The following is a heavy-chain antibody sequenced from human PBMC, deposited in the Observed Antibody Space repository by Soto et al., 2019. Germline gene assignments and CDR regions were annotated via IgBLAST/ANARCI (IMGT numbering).Heavy chain of an antibody. CDR1: DESFSAYY. V-gene: IGHV4-34*01. D-gene: IGHD3-10*01. CDR2: INHSGST. J-gene: IGHJ4*02. CDR3: ARQYYFGSGSYYNRPFDF. Sequence: SETLSLTYAVYDESFSAYYWNWIRQPPGKGLEWIGEINHSGSTISDPSLKSRVTISIHRAKNQFSLKLSSVTAADTSVYYCARQYYFGSGSYYNRPFDFWGQGTLVTVSS.